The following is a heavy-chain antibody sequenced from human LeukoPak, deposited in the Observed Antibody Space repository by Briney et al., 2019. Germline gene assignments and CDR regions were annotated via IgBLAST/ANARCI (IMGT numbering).Heavy chain of an antibody. CDR3: ARFRSGYYSDY. CDR2: INQDGSEK. J-gene: IGHJ4*02. CDR1: GFTSSSYW. D-gene: IGHD3-3*01. Sequence: GGSLRLSCAASGFTSSSYWMSWVRQAPGKGLEWVANINQDGSEKYYVDSVKGRFTISRDNAKNSLYLQMNSLRAEDAAIYYCARFRSGYYSDYWGQGTLVTVSS. V-gene: IGHV3-7*02.